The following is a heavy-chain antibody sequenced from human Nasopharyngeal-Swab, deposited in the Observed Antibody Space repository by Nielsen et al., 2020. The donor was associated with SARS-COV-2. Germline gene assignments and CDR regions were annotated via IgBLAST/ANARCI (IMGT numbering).Heavy chain of an antibody. CDR1: GFTFSSYG. Sequence: GESLKISCAASGFTFSSYGMHWVRQAPGKGLEWVAVISYDGSNKYYADSVKGRFTISRDNSKNTLYLQMNSLRAEDTAVYYCAKGQRAVLLWSSIQHWGQGTPVTVSS. V-gene: IGHV3-30*18. CDR2: ISYDGSNK. D-gene: IGHD3-10*01. CDR3: AKGQRAVLLWSSIQH. J-gene: IGHJ1*01.